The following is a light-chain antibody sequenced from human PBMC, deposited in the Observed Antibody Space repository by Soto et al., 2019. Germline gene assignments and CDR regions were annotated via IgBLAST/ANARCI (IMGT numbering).Light chain of an antibody. CDR2: GVT. V-gene: IGLV2-14*01. CDR3: FSHRGGDSHV. Sequence: QSVLTQPASVSGSPGQSITISCTGTSSDVGGYNYVCWYKQHPGKAPQLMIYGVTNWPSGVSNRFSGSKTGNTASLIISGLQAEDEAYYYCFSHRGGDSHVFGTGTKLTVL. J-gene: IGLJ1*01. CDR1: SSDVGGYNY.